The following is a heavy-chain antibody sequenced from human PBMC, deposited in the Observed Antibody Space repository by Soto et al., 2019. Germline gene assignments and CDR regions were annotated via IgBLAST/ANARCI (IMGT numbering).Heavy chain of an antibody. Sequence: GGSLRLSCAASGFTFSSYATSWVRQAPGKGLELISSISDTGGNTYYANSMKARFTISRDNSKNQLYLKMNTLSAEDTAVYYCAKAGPNSHGRNYFDHWGQGTLVTVSS. D-gene: IGHD1-26*01. CDR1: GFTFSSYA. CDR3: AKAGPNSHGRNYFDH. CDR2: ISDTGGNT. V-gene: IGHV3-23*01. J-gene: IGHJ4*02.